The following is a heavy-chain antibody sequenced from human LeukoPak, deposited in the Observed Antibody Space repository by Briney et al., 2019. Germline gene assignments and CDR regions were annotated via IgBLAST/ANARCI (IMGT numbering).Heavy chain of an antibody. Sequence: GGSLRLSCAASGFTFDDYAMHWVRQAPGKGLEWVSGISWSSGSIGYADSVKGRFTISRDNAKNSLYLQMNSLRAEDTALYYCAKDSSVVVTAELDIWGQGTMVTVSS. CDR2: ISWSSGSI. J-gene: IGHJ3*02. CDR3: AKDSSVVVTAELDI. D-gene: IGHD2-21*02. V-gene: IGHV3-9*01. CDR1: GFTFDDYA.